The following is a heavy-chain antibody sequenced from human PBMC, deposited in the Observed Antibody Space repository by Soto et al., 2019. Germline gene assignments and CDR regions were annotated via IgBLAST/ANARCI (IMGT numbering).Heavy chain of an antibody. Sequence: EVQLVESGGGLVQPGGSLRLSCAASGFTFSSYSMNWVRQAPGKGLEWVSYISSSSSTIYYADSVKGRFIISRDNAKNSLYLQMNSLRAEDTAVYYCASRLRRYYYYGMDVWGQGTTVTVSS. CDR3: ASRLRRYYYYGMDV. CDR1: GFTFSSYS. J-gene: IGHJ6*02. V-gene: IGHV3-48*01. D-gene: IGHD5-12*01. CDR2: ISSSSSTI.